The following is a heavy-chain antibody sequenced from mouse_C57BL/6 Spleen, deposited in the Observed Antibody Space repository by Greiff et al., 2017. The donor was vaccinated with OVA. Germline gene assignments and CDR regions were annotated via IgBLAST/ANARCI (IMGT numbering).Heavy chain of an antibody. CDR2: IDPSDSYT. CDR3: ARGNRQLRAMDY. V-gene: IGHV1-50*01. Sequence: QVQLQQPGAELVKPGASVKLSCKASGYTFTSYWMQWVQQRPGQGLEWIGEIDPSDSYTNYNQKFKGKATLTVDTSSSTAYMQLSSLTSEDAAVYYSARGNRQLRAMDYWGQGTSVTVSS. CDR1: GYTFTSYW. D-gene: IGHD3-2*02. J-gene: IGHJ4*01.